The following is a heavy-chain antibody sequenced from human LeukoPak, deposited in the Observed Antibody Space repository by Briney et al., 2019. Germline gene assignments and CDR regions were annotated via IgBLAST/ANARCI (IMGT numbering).Heavy chain of an antibody. Sequence: GGSLRLSCAASGFTFSDYYMSWIRQAPGKGLEWLSYISSSGSTMYYADSVKGRFTISRDNAKNSLYLQMNSLRAEDTAVYFCAKERNYYGSGSYDYFFDHWGQGTLVTVSS. CDR3: AKERNYYGSGSYDYFFDH. CDR1: GFTFSDYY. J-gene: IGHJ4*02. V-gene: IGHV3-11*01. D-gene: IGHD3-10*01. CDR2: ISSSGSTM.